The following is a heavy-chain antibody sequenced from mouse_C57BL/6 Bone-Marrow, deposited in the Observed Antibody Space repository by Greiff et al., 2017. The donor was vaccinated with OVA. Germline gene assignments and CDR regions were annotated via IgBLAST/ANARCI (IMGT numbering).Heavy chain of an antibody. CDR1: GYTFTDYY. J-gene: IGHJ4*01. Sequence: EVQLQESGPVLVKPGASVKMSCKASGYTFTDYYMNWVKQSHGKSLVWIGVINPYNGGTSYNQKFKGKATLTVDKSSSTAYMELNSLTSEDSAVYYCARSESLYYAMDYWGQGTSVTVSS. CDR3: ARSESLYYAMDY. V-gene: IGHV1-19*01. CDR2: INPYNGGT.